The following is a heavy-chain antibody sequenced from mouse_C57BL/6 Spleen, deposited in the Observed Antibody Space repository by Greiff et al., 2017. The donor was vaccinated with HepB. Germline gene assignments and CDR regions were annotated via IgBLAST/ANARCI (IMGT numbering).Heavy chain of an antibody. D-gene: IGHD1-1*01. V-gene: IGHV3-6*01. J-gene: IGHJ2*01. CDR2: ISYDGSN. CDR3: AREAYGSSYDY. Sequence: VQLKESGPGLVKPSQSLSLTCSVTGYSITSGYYWNWIRQFPGNKLEWMGYISYDGSNNYNPSLKNRISITRDTSKNQFFLKLNSVTTEDTATYYCAREAYGSSYDYWGQGTTLTVSS. CDR1: GYSITSGYY.